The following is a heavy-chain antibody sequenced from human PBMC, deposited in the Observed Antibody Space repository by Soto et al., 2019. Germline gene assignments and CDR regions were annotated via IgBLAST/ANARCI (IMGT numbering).Heavy chain of an antibody. V-gene: IGHV3-48*01. CDR1: GFTFSTYG. Sequence: HPGGSLRLSCVASGFTFSTYGMHWVRQAPGKGLEWVALISSNSSTKYYADSVKGRFTISRDNAKNSLYLQMNSLRAEDTAVYYCARPYDYIWGSYRFDAFDIWGQGTMVT. CDR2: ISSNSSTK. J-gene: IGHJ3*02. D-gene: IGHD3-16*02. CDR3: ARPYDYIWGSYRFDAFDI.